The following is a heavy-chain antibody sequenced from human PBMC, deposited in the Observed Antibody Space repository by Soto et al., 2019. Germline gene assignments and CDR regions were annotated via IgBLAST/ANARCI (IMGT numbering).Heavy chain of an antibody. CDR1: GFTFSSYA. Sequence: PGGSLRLSCAASGFTFSSYAMSWVRQTPGKGLEWVSGISGGGGNTYYADSVTGRFTISRDNSRNTLYVQMNSLRAADTAIYYCAKDRGAGGRFSGIAVAGIPSWGQGTLVTVSS. J-gene: IGHJ5*02. D-gene: IGHD6-19*01. CDR3: AKDRGAGGRFSGIAVAGIPS. V-gene: IGHV3-23*01. CDR2: ISGGGGNT.